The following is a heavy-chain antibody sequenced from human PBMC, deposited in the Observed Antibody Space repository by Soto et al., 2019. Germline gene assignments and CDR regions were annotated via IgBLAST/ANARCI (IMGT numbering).Heavy chain of an antibody. Sequence: GGSLRLSCAASGFTFSSYSMSWVRQAPGKGLEWVSGFSTGGDGGTTYYADSVKGRFTISRDNSKSTLFLQMNSLRAEDTAIYYCAKKVNSGPGSQFFDYWGQGTLVTVSS. CDR3: AKKVNSGPGSQFFDY. CDR1: GFTFSSYS. J-gene: IGHJ4*02. V-gene: IGHV3-23*01. D-gene: IGHD3-10*01. CDR2: FSTGGDGGTT.